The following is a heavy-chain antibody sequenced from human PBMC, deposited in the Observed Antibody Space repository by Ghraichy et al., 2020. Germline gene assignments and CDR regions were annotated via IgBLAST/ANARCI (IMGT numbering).Heavy chain of an antibody. CDR3: ATGRDSAKVGY. CDR1: RFTVSSYH. V-gene: IGHV3-66*01. D-gene: IGHD5-18*01. CDR2: IYSDGRT. Sequence: GGSLRLSCAASRFTVSSYHMSWVRQAPGKGLEWVSTIYSDGRTFYADSVKGRFTISRDISRNTLNLQMNSLRAEDTAIYYCATGRDSAKVGYWGQGTLVIVSS. J-gene: IGHJ4*02.